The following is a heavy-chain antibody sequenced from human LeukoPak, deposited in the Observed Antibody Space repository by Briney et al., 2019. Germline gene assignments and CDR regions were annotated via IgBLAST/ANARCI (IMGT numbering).Heavy chain of an antibody. CDR2: ITSSSSYI. CDR3: ASEGSGQRTSAFDI. CDR1: GFTFSSYS. D-gene: IGHD3-10*01. J-gene: IGHJ3*02. V-gene: IGHV3-21*01. Sequence: GGSLTLPCTASGFTFSSYSMNWLARAPGKGRGGVSSITSSSSYIYYVVSVKGRFTTSRDSAKNCLDLHRKSRSAEDTAVYYCASEGSGQRTSAFDIWGQGTMVTVSS.